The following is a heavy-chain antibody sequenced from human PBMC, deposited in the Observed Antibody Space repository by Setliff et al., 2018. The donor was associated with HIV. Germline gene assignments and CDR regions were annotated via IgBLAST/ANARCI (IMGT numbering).Heavy chain of an antibody. Sequence: SVKVSCKASGGTFSSYAIYWVRQAPGQGLEWMGGTMPISGTPNYAQKFQGRVTITADESTNTAYMELSSLRSEDTAVYYCARELSPSSTRHWYLDLWGRGTLVTVSS. V-gene: IGHV1-69*13. CDR1: GGTFSSYA. CDR3: ARELSPSSTRHWYLDL. CDR2: TMPISGTP. J-gene: IGHJ2*01.